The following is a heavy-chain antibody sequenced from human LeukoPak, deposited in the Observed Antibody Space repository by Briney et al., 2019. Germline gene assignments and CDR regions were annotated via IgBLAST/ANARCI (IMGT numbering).Heavy chain of an antibody. CDR2: IKQDGSGK. CDR3: ARDRGQQLVEEGFDY. CDR1: GFTFSSYW. V-gene: IGHV3-7*04. J-gene: IGHJ4*02. Sequence: GGSLRLSCAASGFTFSSYWMSWVRQAPGKGLEWVANIKQDGSGKYYVDSVKGRFTISRDNAKNSLYLQMNSLRAEDTAVYYCARDRGQQLVEEGFDYWGQGTLVTVSS. D-gene: IGHD6-13*01.